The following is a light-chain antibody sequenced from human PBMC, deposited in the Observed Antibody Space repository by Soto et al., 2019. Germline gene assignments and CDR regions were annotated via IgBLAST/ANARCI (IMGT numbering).Light chain of an antibody. CDR1: QSLTNNF. V-gene: IGKV3D-20*01. J-gene: IGKJ4*01. Sequence: EIVLTQSPATLSLSPGARVTLSCGASQSLTNNFLAWYQQRPGLAPRLLIFDASTRASGVPDRFSGSGSGTDFTLTISRLEPEDFAVYYCQQFGNSPTFGGGTKVEFK. CDR2: DAS. CDR3: QQFGNSPT.